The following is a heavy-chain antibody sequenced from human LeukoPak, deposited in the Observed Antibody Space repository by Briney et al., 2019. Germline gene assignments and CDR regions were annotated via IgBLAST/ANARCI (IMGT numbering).Heavy chain of an antibody. CDR2: ISSSGSTI. Sequence: GGSLRLSCAASGFTFSDYYMSWIRQAPGKGLEWVSYISSSGSTIYYADSVKGRFTISRDNAKSSLYLQMNSLRAEDTAVYYCARDYGDLDLNWFDPWGQGTLVTVSS. D-gene: IGHD4-17*01. V-gene: IGHV3-11*01. J-gene: IGHJ5*02. CDR3: ARDYGDLDLNWFDP. CDR1: GFTFSDYY.